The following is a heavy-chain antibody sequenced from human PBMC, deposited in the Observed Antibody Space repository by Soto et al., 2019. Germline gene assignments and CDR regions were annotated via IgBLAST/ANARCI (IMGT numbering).Heavy chain of an antibody. V-gene: IGHV3-33*01. D-gene: IGHD3-10*01. CDR3: ARDGDSYGMDV. Sequence: PGGSLRLSCSASGFTFSSYGMHWVRQAPGKGLEWVAVIWYDGSNKYYADSVKGRFTISRDNSKNTLYLQMNSLRAEDTAVYYCARDGDSYGMDVWGQGTTVTVSS. J-gene: IGHJ6*02. CDR2: IWYDGSNK. CDR1: GFTFSSYG.